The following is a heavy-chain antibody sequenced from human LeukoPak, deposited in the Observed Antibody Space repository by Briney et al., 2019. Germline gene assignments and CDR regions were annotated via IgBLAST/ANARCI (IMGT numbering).Heavy chain of an antibody. D-gene: IGHD2/OR15-2a*01. CDR3: VSFYETY. Sequence: GGSLRLSCAASGFTLSSYDMHWVRQVPGKGLVWVSHINSDGSWTSYADSVKGRFTISKDNAKNTVYLQMNSLRAEDTAVYYCVSFYETYWGRGTLVTVSS. CDR2: INSDGSWT. J-gene: IGHJ4*02. V-gene: IGHV3-74*01. CDR1: GFTLSSYD.